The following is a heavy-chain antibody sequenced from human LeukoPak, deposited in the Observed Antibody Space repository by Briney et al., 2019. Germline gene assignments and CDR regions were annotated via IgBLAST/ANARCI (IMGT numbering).Heavy chain of an antibody. CDR1: GFTFSSHW. J-gene: IGHJ4*02. CDR2: IISDGSST. D-gene: IGHD3-10*01. CDR3: ARGHVPGSDRHWDY. V-gene: IGHV3-74*01. Sequence: GSLRLSCAASGFTFSSHWMHWVRQAPGKGLVWVSRIISDGSSTSYADSVKGRFTISRDNAKNTLYLQMNRLRDEGTAVYYCARGHVPGSDRHWDYWGQGILVTVSS.